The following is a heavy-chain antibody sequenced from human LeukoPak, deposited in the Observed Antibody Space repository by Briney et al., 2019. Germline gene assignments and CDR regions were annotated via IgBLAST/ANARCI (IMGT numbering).Heavy chain of an antibody. V-gene: IGHV1-69*10. D-gene: IGHD6-6*01. CDR2: ITPTLDLA. CDR3: ARPGVAARPDEFGY. Sequence: ASVKVSCKSSGATFISYAISWVRQAPGQGLEWVGRITPTLDLAFYAQKFQGRVTLTADRSTSTAYLELTGLRSDDTAVYYCARPGVAARPDEFGYWGQGTLVTVSS. CDR1: GATFISYA. J-gene: IGHJ4*02.